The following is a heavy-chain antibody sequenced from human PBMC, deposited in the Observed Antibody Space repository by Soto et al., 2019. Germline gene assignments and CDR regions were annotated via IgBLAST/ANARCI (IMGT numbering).Heavy chain of an antibody. D-gene: IGHD2-2*02. CDR2: ISYDGSNK. CDR1: GFTFSSYG. V-gene: IGHV3-30*18. Sequence: QVQLVESEGGVVQPGRSLRLSCAASGFTFSSYGMHWVRQAPGKGLEWVAVISYDGSNKYYADSVKGRFTISRDNSKNTLYLQMNSLRAEDTAVYYCAKDPPYSTIVVVPAAIYPDYWGQGTLVTVSS. J-gene: IGHJ4*02. CDR3: AKDPPYSTIVVVPAAIYPDY.